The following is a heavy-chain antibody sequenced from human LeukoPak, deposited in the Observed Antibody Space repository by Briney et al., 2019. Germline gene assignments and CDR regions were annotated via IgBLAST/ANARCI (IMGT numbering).Heavy chain of an antibody. V-gene: IGHV1-69*13. J-gene: IGHJ4*02. Sequence: GASVKVSCKASGGTFSSYAISWVRQAPGEELEWMGGIIPIVGTANCAQKFQGRVTITADESTSTAYMELSSLRSEDTAVYYCARDDYDFWSGYYGPRRFDYWGQGTLVTVSS. CDR1: GGTFSSYA. CDR2: IIPIVGTA. D-gene: IGHD3-3*01. CDR3: ARDDYDFWSGYYGPRRFDY.